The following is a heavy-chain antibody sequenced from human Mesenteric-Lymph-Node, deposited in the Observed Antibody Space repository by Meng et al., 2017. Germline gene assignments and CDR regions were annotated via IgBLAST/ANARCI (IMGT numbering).Heavy chain of an antibody. CDR1: GYTFTYYG. Sequence: VKVSCKASGYTFTYYGLSWVRQAPGKGLEWMGRISTYNGNTNYAQVLQGRVTMTTDTSAGTAYMELRSLRSDDTAMYYCARATDNSIWAPHYWGQGTLVTGYS. V-gene: IGHV1-18*01. CDR2: ISTYNGNT. CDR3: ARATDNSIWAPHY. J-gene: IGHJ4*02. D-gene: IGHD4-11*01.